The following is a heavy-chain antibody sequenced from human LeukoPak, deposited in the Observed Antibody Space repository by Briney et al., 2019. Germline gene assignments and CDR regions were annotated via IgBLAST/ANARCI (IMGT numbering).Heavy chain of an antibody. D-gene: IGHD1-7*01. CDR3: AKDRGTGTTVDYFDY. Sequence: GGSLRLSCAASGFTFSSYGMHWVRQAPGKGLEWVAFIRYDGSKNYYADSVKGRFTISRDNSRNTLDLQMNSLRAEDTAVYYCAKDRGTGTTVDYFDYWGQGTLVTVSS. CDR2: IRYDGSKN. V-gene: IGHV3-30*02. CDR1: GFTFSSYG. J-gene: IGHJ4*02.